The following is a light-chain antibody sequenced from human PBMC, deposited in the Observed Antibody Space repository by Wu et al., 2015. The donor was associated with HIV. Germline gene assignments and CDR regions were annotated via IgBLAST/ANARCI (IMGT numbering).Light chain of an antibody. CDR3: QQTYSTPRVT. CDR1: QTIHNY. V-gene: IGKV1-39*01. J-gene: IGKJ3*01. Sequence: DIQMTQSPPSLSASVGDRVTITCRASQTIHNYLNWYQQKPGKAPKLLMYGTSTLQSGVPSRFSGSGPGTDFTLIISSLQPEDSATYFCQQTYSTPRVTFGPGTKVHI. CDR2: GTS.